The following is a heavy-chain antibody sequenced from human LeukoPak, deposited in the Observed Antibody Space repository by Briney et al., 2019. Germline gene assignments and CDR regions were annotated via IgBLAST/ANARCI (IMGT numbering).Heavy chain of an antibody. D-gene: IGHD3-22*01. CDR1: GGSISSGGYS. CDR2: IYHSGST. CDR3: ARGRSGSGYYNDWYFDL. V-gene: IGHV4-30-2*01. J-gene: IGHJ2*01. Sequence: SETLSLTCAVSGGSISSGGYSWSWIRQPPGKGLEWIGYIYHSGSTYYNPSLKSRVTISVDRSKNQSSLKLSSVTAADTAVYYCARGRSGSGYYNDWYFDLWGRGTLVTVSS.